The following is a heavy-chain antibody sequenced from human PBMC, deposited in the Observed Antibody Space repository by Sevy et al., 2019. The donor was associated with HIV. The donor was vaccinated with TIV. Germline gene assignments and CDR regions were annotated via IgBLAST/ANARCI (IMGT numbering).Heavy chain of an antibody. D-gene: IGHD1-1*01. Sequence: GGSLRLSCIGSGFSFSYYGIHWVRQAPGKGLEWVSAISASGGSTYYADSVKGRFTTSRDKSKNTLYLQMNSLRAEDTAVYYCAKGLSRQLEDWGQGTLVTVSS. CDR1: GFSFSYYG. J-gene: IGHJ4*02. CDR2: ISASGGST. CDR3: AKGLSRQLED. V-gene: IGHV3-23*01.